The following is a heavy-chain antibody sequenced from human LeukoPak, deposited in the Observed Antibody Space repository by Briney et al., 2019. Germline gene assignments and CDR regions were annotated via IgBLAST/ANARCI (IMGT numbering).Heavy chain of an antibody. Sequence: SETLSLTCTVSGGSIGSYYWSWIRQPPGKGLEWIGYIYYSGSTNYNPSLKSRVTISVDTSKNQFSLKLSSVTAADTAVYYCARGRSGYSYVHDAFDIWGQGTMVTVSS. CDR1: GGSIGSYY. CDR2: IYYSGST. J-gene: IGHJ3*02. CDR3: ARGRSGYSYVHDAFDI. V-gene: IGHV4-59*01. D-gene: IGHD5-18*01.